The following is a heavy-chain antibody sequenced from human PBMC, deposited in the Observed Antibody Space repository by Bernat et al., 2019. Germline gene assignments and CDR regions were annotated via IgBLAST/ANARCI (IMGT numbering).Heavy chain of an antibody. D-gene: IGHD2-2*01. Sequence: EVQLVESGGGLVQPGGSLRLSCAASGFTFSTYSMHWVRQAPEKGLVWVSRISSDGSSTNYADSVKGRFTISRDNAKNTLYLQMNSLRDEDTAVYFCADLYCGSASCNDYWGQGTLVTVSS. CDR2: ISSDGSST. V-gene: IGHV3-74*01. CDR3: ADLYCGSASCNDY. J-gene: IGHJ4*02. CDR1: GFTFSTYS.